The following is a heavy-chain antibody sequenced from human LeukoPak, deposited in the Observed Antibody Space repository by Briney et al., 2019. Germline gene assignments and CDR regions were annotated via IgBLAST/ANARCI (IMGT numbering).Heavy chain of an antibody. CDR2: IGGSGGST. Sequence: GGSLRLSCAASGFTFSSYAMSWVRKPPGKGLEGVSVIGGSGGSTYYADSVKGRFTISRDNSKNTLYLQMSSLRAEDTAVYYCAKKKRELRGFDYWGQGTLVTVSS. J-gene: IGHJ4*02. CDR3: AKKKRELRGFDY. V-gene: IGHV3-23*01. CDR1: GFTFSSYA. D-gene: IGHD1-7*01.